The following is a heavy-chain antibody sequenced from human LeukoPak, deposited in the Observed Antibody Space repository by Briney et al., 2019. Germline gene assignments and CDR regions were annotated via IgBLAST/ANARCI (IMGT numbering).Heavy chain of an antibody. J-gene: IGHJ4*02. CDR1: GYTFTSYY. D-gene: IGHD3-22*01. CDR3: ARVEDYYDSSGYYYLPFDY. V-gene: IGHV1-46*01. CDR2: INPSGGST. Sequence: GASVKVSCKASGYTFTSYYMHWVRQAPGQGLEWMGIINPSGGSTSYAQKFQGRVTMTRDTSTSTVYMELGSLRSDDTAVYYCARVEDYYDSSGYYYLPFDYWGQGTLVTVSS.